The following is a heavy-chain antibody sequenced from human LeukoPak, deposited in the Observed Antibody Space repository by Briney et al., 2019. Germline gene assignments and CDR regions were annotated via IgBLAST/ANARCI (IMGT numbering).Heavy chain of an antibody. Sequence: SETLSLTCTVSGGSISTSSYYWGWIRQPPGKGLEWIGSIYYSGSTYYNPSLKSRVTISLDTSKNQFSLKLSSVTAADTAMYYCARDRPAMLWEFDYWGQGTLVTVSS. J-gene: IGHJ4*02. CDR3: ARDRPAMLWEFDY. D-gene: IGHD2-2*01. V-gene: IGHV4-39*07. CDR1: GGSISTSSYY. CDR2: IYYSGST.